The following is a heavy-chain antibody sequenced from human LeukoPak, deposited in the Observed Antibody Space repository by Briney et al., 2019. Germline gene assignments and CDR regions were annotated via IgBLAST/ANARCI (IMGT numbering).Heavy chain of an antibody. Sequence: PGGSLRLSCPASGFTFSDYYMSWIRQAPGKGLEWVSYISSSGSTIYYADSGKGRFTISRDNAKHSLYLQMNSLRAEDTAVYYCARDAYDILTGYRYFDYWDQGTLVTVSS. J-gene: IGHJ4*02. V-gene: IGHV3-11*01. D-gene: IGHD3-9*01. CDR1: GFTFSDYY. CDR3: ARDAYDILTGYRYFDY. CDR2: ISSSGSTI.